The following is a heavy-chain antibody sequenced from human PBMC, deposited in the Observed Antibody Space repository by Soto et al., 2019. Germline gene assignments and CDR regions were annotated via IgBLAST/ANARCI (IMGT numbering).Heavy chain of an antibody. D-gene: IGHD3-10*01. CDR2: ISYSGST. CDR1: GASITTYY. V-gene: IGHV4-59*01. J-gene: IGHJ5*02. Sequence: LSLTCSVSGASITTYYWSWIRQPPGKGLEWIGSISYSGSTKYNPSLESRVMISLDTSKNQFSLRLTSVTAADTALYYCARDWDSSGLFDPWGQGALVTVSS. CDR3: ARDWDSSGLFDP.